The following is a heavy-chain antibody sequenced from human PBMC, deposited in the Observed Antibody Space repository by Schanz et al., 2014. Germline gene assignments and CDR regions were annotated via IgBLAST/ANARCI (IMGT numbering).Heavy chain of an antibody. CDR1: GFTFSSYG. D-gene: IGHD2-8*02. J-gene: IGHJ3*01. CDR3: ARDSRYCTGVDCKGDAFDL. Sequence: QVQLVESGGGVVQPGRSLRLSCAASGFTFSSYGMHWVRQAPGKGLEWVAVIWYDGTDRYYADSVKGRFTISRDNAKNSLYLQLNSLTAEDTAVYHCARDSRYCTGVDCKGDAFDLWGQGTLVTVSS. CDR2: IWYDGTDR. V-gene: IGHV3-33*01.